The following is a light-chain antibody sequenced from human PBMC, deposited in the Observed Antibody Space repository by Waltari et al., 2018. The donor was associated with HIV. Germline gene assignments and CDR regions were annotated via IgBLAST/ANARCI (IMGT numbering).Light chain of an antibody. J-gene: IGKJ1*01. V-gene: IGKV4-1*01. Sequence: DIVMTQSPDSLAVSLGERAPIHCKYSQSVLYRSNNKNHLAWDQQKPGQPPKLLIYWASTRESGVPDRFSGSGSGTDFTLTISSLQAEDVAVYYCQQYYSTPLTFGQGTKVEIK. CDR3: QQYYSTPLT. CDR2: WAS. CDR1: QSVLYRSNNKNH.